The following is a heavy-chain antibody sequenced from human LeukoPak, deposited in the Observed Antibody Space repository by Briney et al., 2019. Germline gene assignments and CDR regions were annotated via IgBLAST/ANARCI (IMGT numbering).Heavy chain of an antibody. J-gene: IGHJ4*02. V-gene: IGHV3-23*01. CDR3: AKDSYYYDTSGYDYFDY. CDR1: GFTFSTYA. Sequence: PGGSLRLSCAASGFTFSTYAMSWVCQAPGKGLEWVSTISGSGGSTYYADSVKGRFTISRDNSKNTLYLQMNSLRAEDTAVYYCAKDSYYYDTSGYDYFDYWGQGTLVTVSS. D-gene: IGHD3-22*01. CDR2: ISGSGGST.